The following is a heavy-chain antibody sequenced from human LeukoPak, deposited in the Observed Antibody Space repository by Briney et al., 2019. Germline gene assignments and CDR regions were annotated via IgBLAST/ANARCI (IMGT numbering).Heavy chain of an antibody. CDR1: GGTFSSYA. D-gene: IGHD1-7*01. J-gene: IGHJ3*02. V-gene: IGHV1-69*04. CDR3: ARELVELSRAFDI. Sequence: ASVTVSCTASGGTFSSYAISWVRQAPGQGLEWMGRIIPILGIANYAQKFQGRVTITADKSTSTAYMELSSLRSEDTAVYYCARELVELSRAFDIWGQGTMVTVSS. CDR2: IIPILGIA.